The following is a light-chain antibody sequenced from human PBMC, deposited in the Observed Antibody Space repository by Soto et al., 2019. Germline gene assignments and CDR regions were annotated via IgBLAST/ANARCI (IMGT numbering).Light chain of an antibody. CDR3: QQYNSYPVA. J-gene: IGKJ1*01. V-gene: IGKV1-5*03. CDR1: QSVSSW. Sequence: DIQMTQSPSTLSASVGERVTITCRASQSVSSWLAWYQQKPGKAPKLLIYKASSIESGVPSRFSGSGSGTEFTLTISSLQPDDFATYYCQQYNSYPVAFGQGTKVEIK. CDR2: KAS.